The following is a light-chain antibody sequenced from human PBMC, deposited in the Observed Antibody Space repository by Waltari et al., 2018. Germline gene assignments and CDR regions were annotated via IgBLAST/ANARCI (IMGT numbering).Light chain of an antibody. V-gene: IGLV1-51*02. CDR2: EDS. CDR1: HSNLGNNY. CDR3: GTWDSSLSGAV. J-gene: IGLJ7*01. Sequence: QSVLTQPPSVSAAPGQRVTISCSGGHSNLGNNYVSWYRQFPGTAPKLLIYEDSERPSGVPGRFSGSKSGTSATLDITGLQAGDEADYYCGTWDSSLSGAVFGGGTHPTVL.